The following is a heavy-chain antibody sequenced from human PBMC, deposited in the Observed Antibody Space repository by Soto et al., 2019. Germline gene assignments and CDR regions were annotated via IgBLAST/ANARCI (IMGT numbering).Heavy chain of an antibody. D-gene: IGHD6-13*01. V-gene: IGHV3-23*01. CDR3: VKDKWIRSGGQLIPGPFDY. CDR2: ISGSGGST. Sequence: EVQLLESGGGLVQPGGSLRLSCAASGFTFSSYAMSWVRQAPGKGLEYVSGISGSGGSTDYADSVKGRFTISRDNSKNTLYLQMNSLRGEDTAIYSCVKDKWIRSGGQLIPGPFDYWGQGTLVTVSS. CDR1: GFTFSSYA. J-gene: IGHJ4*02.